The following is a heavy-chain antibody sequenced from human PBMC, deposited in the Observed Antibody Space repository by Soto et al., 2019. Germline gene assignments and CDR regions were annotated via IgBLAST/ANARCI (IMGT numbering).Heavy chain of an antibody. CDR1: GGSISSYY. J-gene: IGHJ4*02. CDR3: ARILSDSGIDY. V-gene: IGHV4-59*08. CDR2: IYYSGST. Sequence: SETLSLTCTVSGGSISSYYWSWIRQPPGKGLEWIGYIYYSGSTNYNPSLKSRVTISVDTSKNQFSLKLSSVTAADTAVYYCARILSDSGIDYWGQGTLVTVPQ. D-gene: IGHD5-12*01.